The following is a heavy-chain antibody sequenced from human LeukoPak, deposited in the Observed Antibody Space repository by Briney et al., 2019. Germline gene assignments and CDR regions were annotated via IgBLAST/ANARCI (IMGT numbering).Heavy chain of an antibody. V-gene: IGHV3-66*01. CDR2: IYSGGST. Sequence: GGSLRLSCAASGFTVSSNYMSWVRQAPGKGLEWVSVIYSGGSTYYADSVKGRFTISRDNSKNTLYLQMNSLRAEDTAVYYCARGYCSSTSCSPPSPWGQGTLVTVSS. CDR1: GFTVSSNY. CDR3: ARGYCSSTSCSPPSP. D-gene: IGHD2-2*01. J-gene: IGHJ5*02.